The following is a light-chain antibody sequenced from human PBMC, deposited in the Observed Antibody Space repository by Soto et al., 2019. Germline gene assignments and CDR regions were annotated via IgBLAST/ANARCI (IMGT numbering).Light chain of an antibody. CDR1: QSVTWR. J-gene: IGKJ1*01. CDR2: DAS. V-gene: IGKV1-5*01. CDR3: QQYYAYWT. Sequence: DIPMTQSPSTLSASVGDRVTISCRASQSVTWRLAWYQQKPGKAPKLLIYDASTLESGVPSRFSGGGSGTEFTFRIDNVQPGDFATYYCQQYYAYWTFGQGTKVEIK.